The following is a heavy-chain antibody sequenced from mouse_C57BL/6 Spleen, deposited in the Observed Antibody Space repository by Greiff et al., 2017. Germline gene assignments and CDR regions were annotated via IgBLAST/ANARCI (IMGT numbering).Heavy chain of an antibody. V-gene: IGHV1-59*01. CDR2: IDPSDSYT. J-gene: IGHJ1*03. CDR3: ARGPGTNYWYFDV. D-gene: IGHD4-1*01. CDR1: GYTFTSYW. Sequence: QVQLKQPGAELVRPGTSVKLSCKASGYTFTSYWMHWVKQRPGQGLEWIGVIDPSDSYTNYNQKFKGKATLTVDTSSSTAYMQLSSLTSEDSAVYYCARGPGTNYWYFDVWGTGTTVTVSS.